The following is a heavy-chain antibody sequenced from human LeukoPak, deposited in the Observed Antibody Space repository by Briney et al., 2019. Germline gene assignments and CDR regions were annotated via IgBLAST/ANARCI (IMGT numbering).Heavy chain of an antibody. J-gene: IGHJ6*03. Sequence: GGSLRLSCAASGFTFISYWMSWVRQAPGKGLEWVANIKQDGSEKYYVDSVKGRFTISRDNAKNSLYLQMNSLRAEDTAVYYCARADSSIAARLSRSSIFNYYYYMDVWGKGTTVTVSS. CDR3: ARADSSIAARLSRSSIFNYYYYMDV. D-gene: IGHD6-6*01. CDR1: GFTFISYW. V-gene: IGHV3-7*01. CDR2: IKQDGSEK.